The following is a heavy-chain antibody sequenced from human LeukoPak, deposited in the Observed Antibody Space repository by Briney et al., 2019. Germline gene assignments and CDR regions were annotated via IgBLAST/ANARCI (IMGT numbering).Heavy chain of an antibody. CDR3: ARGSTDILTGYPGIFWFDP. D-gene: IGHD3-9*01. J-gene: IGHJ5*02. V-gene: IGHV4-4*07. CDR1: GGSISSYY. Sequence: SETLSLTCTVSGGSISSYYWSWIRQPAGKGLEWIGRIYTSGSTNYNPSLKSRVTMSVDTSKNQFSLKLSSVTAADTAVYYCARGSTDILTGYPGIFWFDPWGQGTLVTVSS. CDR2: IYTSGST.